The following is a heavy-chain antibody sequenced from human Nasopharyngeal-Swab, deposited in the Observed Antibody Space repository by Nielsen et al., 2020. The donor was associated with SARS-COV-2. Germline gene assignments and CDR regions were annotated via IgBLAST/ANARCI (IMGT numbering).Heavy chain of an antibody. CDR2: ISYDGSNK. CDR1: GFTFSSYD. J-gene: IGHJ3*02. V-gene: IGHV3-30*18. D-gene: IGHD1-1*01. Sequence: GESLKLSCAASGFTFSSYDMHWVLQAPGKGLEWVAVISYDGSNKYYADSVKGRFTISRDNSKNTLYLQMNSLRAEDTAVYYCAKGGGTTGTVGLDIWGQGTMVTVSS. CDR3: AKGGGTTGTVGLDI.